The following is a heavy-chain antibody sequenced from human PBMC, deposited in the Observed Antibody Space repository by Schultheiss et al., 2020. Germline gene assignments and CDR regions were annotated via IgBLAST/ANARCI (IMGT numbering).Heavy chain of an antibody. J-gene: IGHJ4*02. Sequence: SETLSLTCTVSGHSISSYYWSWIRQPPGKGLEWIGYIYYSGSTYYNPSLKSRVTMSVDTSKNQFSLKLSSVTAVDTAVYYCAKGPGNGWYYLDYWGQGTLVTVSS. V-gene: IGHV4-59*04. D-gene: IGHD6-19*01. CDR3: AKGPGNGWYYLDY. CDR1: GHSISSYY. CDR2: IYYSGST.